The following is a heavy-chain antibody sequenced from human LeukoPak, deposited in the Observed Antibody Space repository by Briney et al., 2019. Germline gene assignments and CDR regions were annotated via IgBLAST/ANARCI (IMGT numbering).Heavy chain of an antibody. D-gene: IGHD2/OR15-2a*01. J-gene: IGHJ4*02. V-gene: IGHV4-39*07. CDR2: LFYTGTT. CDR1: DDSITMYY. Sequence: SETLSLTCSVSDDSITMYYWTWIRQPPGEGLECIGSLFYTGTTHYSPSLRSRVAISLDTSKNQFSLRLTSVTAADTAVYFCAAISVRQVFDYWGRGTLVTVSS. CDR3: AAISVRQVFDY.